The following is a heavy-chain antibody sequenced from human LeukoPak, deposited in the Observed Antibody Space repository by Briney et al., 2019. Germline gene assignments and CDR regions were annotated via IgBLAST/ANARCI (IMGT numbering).Heavy chain of an antibody. CDR3: ARVNTELELRDY. CDR2: IYYSGST. V-gene: IGHV4-59*01. J-gene: IGHJ4*02. CDR1: GGSISSYY. Sequence: SETLSLTCTVSGGSISSYYWSWIRQPTGKGLEWIGYIYYSGSTNYNPPLKSRVTISVDTSKNQFSLKLSSVTAADTAVYYCARVNTELELRDYWGQGTLVTVSS. D-gene: IGHD1-26*01.